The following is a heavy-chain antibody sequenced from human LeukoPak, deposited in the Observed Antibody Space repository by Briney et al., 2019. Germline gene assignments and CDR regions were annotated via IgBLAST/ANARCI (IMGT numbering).Heavy chain of an antibody. J-gene: IGHJ4*02. CDR2: IYYSGST. V-gene: IGHV4-59*01. D-gene: IGHD1-26*01. CDR3: AREGAGAHYFDY. CDR1: GGSISSYY. Sequence: SETLSLTCSVSGGSISSYYWSWIRQPPGKGLEWIGYIYYSGSTNYNPSLYSRVTISVDTSKNQFSLKLSSVTATDTAVYYCAREGAGAHYFDYWGQGTLVTVSS.